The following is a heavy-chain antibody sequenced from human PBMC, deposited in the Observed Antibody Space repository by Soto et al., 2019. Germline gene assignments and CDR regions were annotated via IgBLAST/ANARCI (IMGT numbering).Heavy chain of an antibody. Sequence: GGSLRLSCAASGFTVSNNYISWVRQPPGKGLEWVSLIYSGGSTYYADSVKGRSTLSRDNSKNTVYLQMNSLRAEDTAVYYCARAEWGSSYTQYYYALDVWGQGTTVTVSS. J-gene: IGHJ6*02. V-gene: IGHV3-53*03. CDR2: IYSGGST. D-gene: IGHD6-13*01. CDR1: GFTVSNNY. CDR3: ARAEWGSSYTQYYYALDV.